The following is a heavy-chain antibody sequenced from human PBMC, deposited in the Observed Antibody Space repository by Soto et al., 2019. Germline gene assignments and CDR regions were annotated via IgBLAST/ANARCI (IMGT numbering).Heavy chain of an antibody. CDR2: MNPNSGNT. V-gene: IGHV1-8*01. CDR1: GYTFTSYD. J-gene: IGHJ1*01. Sequence: QVQLVQSGAEVKKPGASVKVSCKASGYTFTSYDINWVRQATGQGLEWMGWMNPNSGNTGYAQKFQGRVTMTRNTSISTAYMELRSLRSDDTAVFYCARERDGSSWSSAESLQYWGQGTLVTVSS. CDR3: ARERDGSSWSSAESLQY. D-gene: IGHD6-13*01.